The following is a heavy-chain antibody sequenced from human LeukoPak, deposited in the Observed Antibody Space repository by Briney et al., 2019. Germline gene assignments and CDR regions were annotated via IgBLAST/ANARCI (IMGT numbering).Heavy chain of an antibody. J-gene: IGHJ6*03. CDR1: GFAFRTYW. Sequence: PGGSLRLSCAASGFAFRTYWMSWVRQAPGKGLEWVANIKQEGSGKYYVDSVKGRFTISRDNAKNSLYLQMNSLRAEDTAVYYCARDPGYCSGGSCQYYYYYYMDVWGKGTTVTVSS. CDR3: ARDPGYCSGGSCQYYYYYYMDV. D-gene: IGHD2-15*01. CDR2: IKQEGSGK. V-gene: IGHV3-7*01.